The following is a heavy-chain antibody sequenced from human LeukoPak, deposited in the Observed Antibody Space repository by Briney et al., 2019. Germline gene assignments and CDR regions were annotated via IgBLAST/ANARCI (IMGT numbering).Heavy chain of an antibody. J-gene: IGHJ4*02. CDR1: GGSISSSDYY. V-gene: IGHV4-30-2*01. CDR2: IYHSGST. Sequence: SETLSLTCTVSGGSISSSDYYWGWIRQPPGKGLEWIGYIYHSGSTYYNPSLKSRVTISVDRSKNQFSLKLSSVTAADTAVYYCARRGSGKYFDQWGQGTLVTVSS. D-gene: IGHD3-10*01. CDR3: ARRGSGKYFDQ.